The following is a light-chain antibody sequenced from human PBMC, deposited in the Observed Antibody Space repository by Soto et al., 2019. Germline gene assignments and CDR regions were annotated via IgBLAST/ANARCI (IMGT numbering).Light chain of an antibody. V-gene: IGKV3-20*01. CDR2: AAS. CDR3: QQYGVSPT. Sequence: EIVMTQSPATLSVSPGERATLSCRASQSVSSNLAWYQQKPGQAPRLLIYAASTRATGIPDRFSGSGSGIDFTLTISRLEPEDSAVYYCQQYGVSPTFGGGTKVDIK. J-gene: IGKJ4*01. CDR1: QSVSSN.